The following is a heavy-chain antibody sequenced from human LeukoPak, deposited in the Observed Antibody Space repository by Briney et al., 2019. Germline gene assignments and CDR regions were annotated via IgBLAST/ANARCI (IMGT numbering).Heavy chain of an antibody. Sequence: GGSLRLSCATSGLSFSSYGMHWVRQAPGKGLEWVAVIWYDETNKYYADSVKGRFTISRDNPKNTLYLQMNSLRAEDTAVYYCARDRNYYGSGMIPVMNFYYGMDVWGQGTTVSVSS. D-gene: IGHD3-10*01. CDR3: ARDRNYYGSGMIPVMNFYYGMDV. J-gene: IGHJ6*02. V-gene: IGHV3-33*01. CDR2: IWYDETNK. CDR1: GLSFSSYG.